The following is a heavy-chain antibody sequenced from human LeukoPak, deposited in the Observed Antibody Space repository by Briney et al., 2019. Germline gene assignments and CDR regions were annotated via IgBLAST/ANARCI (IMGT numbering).Heavy chain of an antibody. CDR3: ARDHNYAFDN. D-gene: IGHD1-1*01. CDR1: GFRFSDYS. CDR2: IGISSGNT. Sequence: GGSLRLSCAASGFRFSDYSMNWVRQAPGKGLEWISYIGISSGNTKYADSVRGRFTISGDSAKRSLYLQMNSLRVEDTAVYYCARDHNYAFDNWGQGAQVTVSS. J-gene: IGHJ4*02. V-gene: IGHV3-48*04.